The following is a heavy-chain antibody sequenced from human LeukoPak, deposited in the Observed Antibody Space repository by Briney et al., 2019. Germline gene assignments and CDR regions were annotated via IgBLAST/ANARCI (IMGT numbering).Heavy chain of an antibody. CDR3: ARAHYYDSSDYGGIEH. CDR1: GYTFTSYF. J-gene: IGHJ1*01. D-gene: IGHD3-22*01. CDR2: INPSGGST. V-gene: IGHV1-46*01. Sequence: ASVMLSCKASGYTFTSYFMHWVRQAPGQGLEWMGIINPSGGSTNYAQKFQGRVTMTRDTSTSTVYMELSSLRSEDTAVYYCARAHYYDSSDYGGIEHWGQGTLVTVSS.